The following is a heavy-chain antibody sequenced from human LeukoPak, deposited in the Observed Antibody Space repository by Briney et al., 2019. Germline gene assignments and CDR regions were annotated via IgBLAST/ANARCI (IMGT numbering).Heavy chain of an antibody. CDR1: GFTFSSYS. CDR3: ARDQQQLVWYY. D-gene: IGHD6-13*01. Sequence: GSLRLSCAASGFTFSSYSMNWVRQAPGKGLEWVSSISSSSSYIYYADSVKGRFTISRDNAKNSLYLQMNSLRAEDTAVYYCARDQQQLVWYYWGQGTLVTVSS. J-gene: IGHJ4*02. CDR2: ISSSSSYI. V-gene: IGHV3-21*01.